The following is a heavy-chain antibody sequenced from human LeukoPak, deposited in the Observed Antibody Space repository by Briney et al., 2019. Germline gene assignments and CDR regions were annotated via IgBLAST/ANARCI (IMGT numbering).Heavy chain of an antibody. CDR2: IWNDGSKE. CDR3: ARPIFVTPDYDFWSGYWVQFDP. D-gene: IGHD3-3*01. J-gene: IGHJ5*02. Sequence: GRSLRLSCAASGFTFSSYGMHWVRQAPGKGLEWVAVIWNDGSKEYYADSVKGRFTISRDNAKNSLYLQMNSLRAEDTAVYYCARPIFVTPDYDFWSGYWVQFDPWGQGTLVTVSS. CDR1: GFTFSSYG. V-gene: IGHV3-33*08.